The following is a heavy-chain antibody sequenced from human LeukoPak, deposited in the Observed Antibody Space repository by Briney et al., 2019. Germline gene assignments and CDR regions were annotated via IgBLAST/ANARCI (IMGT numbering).Heavy chain of an antibody. Sequence: GGSLRLSCAASGFTFSSYWMSWVRQAPGKGLEWVSSISSSSSYIYYADSVKGRFTISRDNAKNSLYLQMNSLRAEDTAVYYCARSPLWFGELEFDYWGQGTLVTVSS. CDR3: ARSPLWFGELEFDY. CDR2: ISSSSSYI. D-gene: IGHD3-10*01. V-gene: IGHV3-21*01. J-gene: IGHJ4*02. CDR1: GFTFSSYW.